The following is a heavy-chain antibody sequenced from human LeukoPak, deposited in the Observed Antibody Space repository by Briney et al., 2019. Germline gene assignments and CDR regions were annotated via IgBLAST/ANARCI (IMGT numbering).Heavy chain of an antibody. CDR2: ISGSGDNT. CDR1: GFTFSSYA. V-gene: IGHV3-23*01. J-gene: IGHJ6*02. CDR3: AKDDYSYYAMDV. Sequence: ESGGSLRLSCAASGFTFSSYAMSWVRQAPGKGLEWVSGISGSGDNTYYADSVKGRFTISRDNSRNTLYLQMNSLRAEDTAIYYCAKDDYSYYAMDVWGRGTTVTVSS.